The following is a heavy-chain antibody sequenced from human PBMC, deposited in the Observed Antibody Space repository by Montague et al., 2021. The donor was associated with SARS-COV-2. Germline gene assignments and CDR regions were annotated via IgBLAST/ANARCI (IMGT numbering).Heavy chain of an antibody. Sequence: SLRLSCAASGFTFSSYSMNWVRQAPGKGLEWVSCISRSSSYIYYADSVKGRFTISRDNAKNSLYLQMNSLRAEDTAVYYCARDEPQNWQWLVPNYYYGMDVWGQGTKVTVSS. CDR3: ARDEPQNWQWLVPNYYYGMDV. CDR1: GFTFSSYS. J-gene: IGHJ6*02. CDR2: ISRSSSYI. D-gene: IGHD6-19*01. V-gene: IGHV3-21*01.